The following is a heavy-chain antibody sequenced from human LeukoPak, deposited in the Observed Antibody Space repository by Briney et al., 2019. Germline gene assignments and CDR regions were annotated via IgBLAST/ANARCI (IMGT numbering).Heavy chain of an antibody. Sequence: PGGSLRLSCAASGFTFSSYALRWVRQAPGKGLEWVAVISFDGREKSYADSVKGRFTISRDNSKNTLYVQMNSLRAEDTAVYYCATDNWNYVRSYHMDVWGEGTTVLVSS. CDR3: ATDNWNYVRSYHMDV. V-gene: IGHV3-30*01. J-gene: IGHJ6*03. D-gene: IGHD1-7*01. CDR2: ISFDGREK. CDR1: GFTFSSYA.